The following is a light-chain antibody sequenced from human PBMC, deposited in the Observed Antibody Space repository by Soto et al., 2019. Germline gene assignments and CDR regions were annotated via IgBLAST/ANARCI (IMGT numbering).Light chain of an antibody. CDR2: EAR. V-gene: IGLV2-14*01. CDR1: SRDDGSYNY. Sequence: QSALTQPDSVSGSPGQSITISCTGTSRDDGSYNYVSWYQQHTGQAPKLMIYEARDRPSGISSRFSGSKSGNTGSLTISGLQTEDEADYYCSSYTCSSTLFGTGTKLTVL. CDR3: SSYTCSSTL. J-gene: IGLJ1*01.